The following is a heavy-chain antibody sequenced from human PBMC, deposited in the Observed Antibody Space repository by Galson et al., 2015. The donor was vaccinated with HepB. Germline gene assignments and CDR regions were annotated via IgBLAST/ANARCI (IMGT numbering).Heavy chain of an antibody. V-gene: IGHV3-30*03. CDR1: GFTFSSYG. J-gene: IGHJ3*02. CDR2: ISYDGSNK. Sequence: SLRLSCAASGFTFSSYGMHWVRQAPGKGLEWVAVISYDGSNKYYADSVKGRFTISRGNSKNTLYLQMNSLRAEDTAVYYCARGGLDAFDIWGQGTMVTVFS. CDR3: ARGGLDAFDI. D-gene: IGHD5-12*01.